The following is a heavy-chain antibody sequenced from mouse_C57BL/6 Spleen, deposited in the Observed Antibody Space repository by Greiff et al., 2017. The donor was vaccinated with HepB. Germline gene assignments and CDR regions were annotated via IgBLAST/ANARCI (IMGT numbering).Heavy chain of an antibody. CDR2: ISSGGSYT. CDR3: ARHGHDYDRGDYFDY. D-gene: IGHD2-4*01. Sequence: EVNVVESGGDLVKPGGSLKLSCAASGFTFSSYGMSWVRQTPDKRLEWVATISSGGSYTYYPDSVKGRFTISRDNAKNTLYLQMSSLKSEDTAMYYCARHGHDYDRGDYFDYWGQGTTLTVSS. J-gene: IGHJ2*01. V-gene: IGHV5-6*01. CDR1: GFTFSSYG.